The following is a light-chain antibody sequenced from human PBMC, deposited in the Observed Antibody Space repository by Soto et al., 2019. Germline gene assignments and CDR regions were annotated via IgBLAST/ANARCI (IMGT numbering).Light chain of an antibody. CDR3: AAWDDSLNGVV. V-gene: IGLV1-44*01. J-gene: IGLJ2*01. CDR1: SSNIGSHT. Sequence: QSVLTQPPSASGTPGQRVTISCSGSSSNIGSHTVNWYQQLPGTAPRLLIYNTYYRPSGVPDRFSGSKSGTSASLAISGLQSEEDADDYCAAWDDSLNGVVFGGGTKVTVL. CDR2: NTY.